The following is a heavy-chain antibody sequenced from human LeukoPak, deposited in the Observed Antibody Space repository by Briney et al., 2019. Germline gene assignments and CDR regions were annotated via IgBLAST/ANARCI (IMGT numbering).Heavy chain of an antibody. CDR1: GFTFTNYE. V-gene: IGHV3-23*01. J-gene: IGHJ4*02. D-gene: IGHD6-19*01. CDR2: ISGSGGST. Sequence: SGGSLRLSCVASGFTFTNYEMNWVRQAPGKGLEWVSAISGSGGSTYYADSVKGRFTISRDNSKNTLYLQMNSLRAEDTAVYYCAFGYSSGWYRFFDYWGQGTLVTVSS. CDR3: AFGYSSGWYRFFDY.